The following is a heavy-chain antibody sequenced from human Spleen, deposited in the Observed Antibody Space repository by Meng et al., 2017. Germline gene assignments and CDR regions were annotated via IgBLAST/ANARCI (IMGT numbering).Heavy chain of an antibody. CDR1: GFTVSSNY. Sequence: GGSLRLSCAASGFTVSSNYMSWVRQAPGKGLEWVSVIYSGGNTYYADSVEGRFTISRHHSKNTLYLQMNSLRAEDTAVYYCARDNGDYEYGMDVWGQGTTVTVSS. CDR3: ARDNGDYEYGMDV. D-gene: IGHD4-17*01. J-gene: IGHJ6*02. V-gene: IGHV3-53*04. CDR2: IYSGGNT.